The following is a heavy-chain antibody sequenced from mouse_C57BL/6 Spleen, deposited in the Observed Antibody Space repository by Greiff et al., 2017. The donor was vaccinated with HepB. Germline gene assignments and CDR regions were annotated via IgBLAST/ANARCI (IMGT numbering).Heavy chain of an antibody. V-gene: IGHV5-17*01. CDR2: ISSGSSTI. J-gene: IGHJ4*01. Sequence: DVQLQESGGGLVKPGGSLKLSCAASGFTFSDYGMHWVRQAPEKGLEWVAYISSGSSTIYYADTVKGRFTISRDNAKNTLFLQMTSLRSEDTAMYYCARQDGGAMDYWGQGTSVTVSS. CDR1: GFTFSDYG. D-gene: IGHD2-3*01. CDR3: ARQDGGAMDY.